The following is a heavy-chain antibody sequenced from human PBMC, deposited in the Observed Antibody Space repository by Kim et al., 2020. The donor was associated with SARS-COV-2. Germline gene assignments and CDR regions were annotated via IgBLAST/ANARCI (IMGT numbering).Heavy chain of an antibody. CDR3: ARVIHQGRYYDILTEADY. V-gene: IGHV1-18*04. D-gene: IGHD3-9*01. CDR1: GYTFTSYG. Sequence: ASVKVSCKASGYTFTSYGISWVRQAPGQGLEWMGWISAYNGNTNYAQKLQGRVTMTTDTSTSTAYMELRSLRSDDTAVYYCARVIHQGRYYDILTEADYWGQGTLVTVSS. J-gene: IGHJ4*02. CDR2: ISAYNGNT.